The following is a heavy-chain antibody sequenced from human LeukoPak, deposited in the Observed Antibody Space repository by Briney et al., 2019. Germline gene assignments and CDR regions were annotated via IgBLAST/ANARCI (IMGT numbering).Heavy chain of an antibody. V-gene: IGHV3-66*01. D-gene: IGHD6-13*01. Sequence: PGGSLRLSCAASGFTVSSNYMSWVRQAPGKRLEWVSVIYSGGSTYYADSVKGRFTISRDNSKNTLYLQMNSLRAEDTAVYYCAIYSSSSDYFDYWGQGTLVTVSS. CDR2: IYSGGST. CDR3: AIYSSSSDYFDY. J-gene: IGHJ4*02. CDR1: GFTVSSNY.